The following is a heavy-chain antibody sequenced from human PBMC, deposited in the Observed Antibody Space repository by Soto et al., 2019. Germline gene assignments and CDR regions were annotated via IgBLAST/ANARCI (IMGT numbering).Heavy chain of an antibody. CDR1: GFTFSSYG. J-gene: IGHJ6*02. CDR3: AKVGLRGYNYYYYYGMDV. D-gene: IGHD2-2*02. Sequence: GGSLRLSCAASGFTFSSYGMHWVRQAPGKGLEWVAVISYDGSNKYYADSVKGRFTISRDNSKNTLYLQMNSLRAEDTAVYYCAKVGLRGYNYYYYYGMDVWGQGTTVTVSS. CDR2: ISYDGSNK. V-gene: IGHV3-30*18.